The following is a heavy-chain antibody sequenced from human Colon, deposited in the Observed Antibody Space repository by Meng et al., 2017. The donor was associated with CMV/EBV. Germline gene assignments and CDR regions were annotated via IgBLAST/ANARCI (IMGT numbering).Heavy chain of an antibody. CDR2: IYYSGSP. J-gene: IGHJ4*02. V-gene: IGHV4-39*07. Sequence: HLRVPGTLLVQLSEPLALTCTVAVASISSSLYYLGYIREPPGKGLGWIGSIYYSGSPYYNPSLQSRVTISVDTSKTQFSLKLSSVTAADTAVYYCARAAAAGEYYFDYWGQGTLVTVSS. CDR1: VASISSSLYY. CDR3: ARAAAAGEYYFDY. D-gene: IGHD6-13*01.